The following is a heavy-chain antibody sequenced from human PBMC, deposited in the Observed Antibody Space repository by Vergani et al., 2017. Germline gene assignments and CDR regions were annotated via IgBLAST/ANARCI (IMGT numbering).Heavy chain of an antibody. J-gene: IGHJ6*03. CDR1: GGTFSSYT. CDR3: AKDKQAAAGTIYYYYYMDV. V-gene: IGHV1-69*08. Sequence: QVQLVQSGAEVKKPGSSVKVSCKASGGTFSSYTISWVRQAPGQGLEWMGRIIPILGTANYAQKFQGRVTITADKSTSTAYMELSRLRAEDTALYYCAKDKQAAAGTIYYYYYMDVWGKGTTVTVSS. D-gene: IGHD6-13*01. CDR2: IIPILGTA.